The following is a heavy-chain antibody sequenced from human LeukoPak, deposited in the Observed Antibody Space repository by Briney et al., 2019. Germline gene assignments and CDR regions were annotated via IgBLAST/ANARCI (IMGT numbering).Heavy chain of an antibody. D-gene: IGHD3-22*01. Sequence: SETLSLTCAVYGGSFSGYYWSWVRQPPGKGLEWIGSIYHSGSTYYNPSLKSRVTISVDTSKNQFSLKLSSVTAADTAVYYCARGYDSSGYYPYFDYWGQGTLVTVSS. CDR2: IYHSGST. CDR1: GGSFSGYY. J-gene: IGHJ4*02. V-gene: IGHV4-34*01. CDR3: ARGYDSSGYYPYFDY.